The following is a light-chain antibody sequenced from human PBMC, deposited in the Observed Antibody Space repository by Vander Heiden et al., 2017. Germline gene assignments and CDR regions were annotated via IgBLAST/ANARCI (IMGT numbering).Light chain of an antibody. CDR3: HQSSSLPYT. CDR2: YAS. J-gene: IGKJ2*01. CDR1: KSIGSS. V-gene: IGKV6-21*01. Sequence: EIVLTQSPDSQSVTPKEKVTTTCRASKSIGSSLYWYQQKPDQSPQLLIKYASQSFSGVPSRFSGSGYGTAFTLTINGLEAEDAATYYCHQSSSLPYTFGQGTKLEI.